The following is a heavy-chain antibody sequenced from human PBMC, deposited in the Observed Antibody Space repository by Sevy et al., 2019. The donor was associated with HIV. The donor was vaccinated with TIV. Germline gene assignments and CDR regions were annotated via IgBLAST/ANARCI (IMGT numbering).Heavy chain of an antibody. J-gene: IGHJ4*02. CDR3: AKEGAYSYTTYFDY. CDR2: ISFDGSNK. CDR1: GFSFSGYA. Sequence: GGSLRLSCAASGFSFSGYAIHWVRQAPGEGLEWVAVISFDGSNKYYADSVKGRFTISRDNSKNTLFLQMNSLRAEDTAVYYCAKEGAYSYTTYFDYWGQGTVVTVSS. D-gene: IGHD1-26*01. V-gene: IGHV3-30*18.